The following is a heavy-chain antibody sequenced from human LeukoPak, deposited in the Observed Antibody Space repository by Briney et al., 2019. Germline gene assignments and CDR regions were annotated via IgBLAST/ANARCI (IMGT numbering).Heavy chain of an antibody. V-gene: IGHV3-53*01. J-gene: IGHJ4*02. CDR1: GFTVSSNY. D-gene: IGHD1-26*01. CDR2: IYSGGST. Sequence: GGSLRLSCAASGFTVSSNYMSWVRQAPGKGLEWVSVIYSGGSTYYADSVKGRFTISRDNSQNTLYLQMNSLRAEDTAVYYCARDSRIVGAPFDYWGQGTLVTVSS. CDR3: ARDSRIVGAPFDY.